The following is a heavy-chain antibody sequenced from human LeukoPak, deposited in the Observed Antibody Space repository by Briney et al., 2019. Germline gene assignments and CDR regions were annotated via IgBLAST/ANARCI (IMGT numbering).Heavy chain of an antibody. Sequence: GGSLRLSCAASGFTFRSYNMNWVRQAPGKGLEWVSYISSSSSTIYYADSVKGRFTISRDNAKNSLYLQMNSLIDEDTAVYYCARRAIFDAFDIWGQGTMVTVSS. V-gene: IGHV3-48*02. CDR1: GFTFRSYN. CDR3: ARRAIFDAFDI. J-gene: IGHJ3*02. CDR2: ISSSSSTI. D-gene: IGHD3-9*01.